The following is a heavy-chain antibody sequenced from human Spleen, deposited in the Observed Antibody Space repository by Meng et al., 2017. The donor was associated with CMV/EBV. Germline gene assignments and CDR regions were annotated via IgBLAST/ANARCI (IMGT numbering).Heavy chain of an antibody. D-gene: IGHD1-26*01. CDR1: GGTFSSYA. Sequence: SVKVSCKASGGTFSSYAISWVRQAPGQGLEWMGGIIPILGIANYAQKFQGRVTITADKSTSTAYMEMSSLRSEDTAVYYCAREGSGSYIGAFDIWGQGTMVTVSS. J-gene: IGHJ3*02. V-gene: IGHV1-69*10. CDR3: AREGSGSYIGAFDI. CDR2: IIPILGIA.